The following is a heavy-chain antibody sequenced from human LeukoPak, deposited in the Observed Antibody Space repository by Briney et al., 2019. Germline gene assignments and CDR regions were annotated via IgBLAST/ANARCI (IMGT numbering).Heavy chain of an antibody. CDR2: ISGSGGST. CDR1: GFTFSSYG. J-gene: IGHJ4*02. CDR3: ARGPGKASFDY. Sequence: GGSLRLSCAASGFTFSSYGMSWVRQAPGKGLEWVSAISGSGGSTYYADSVKGRFTISRDNSKNTLYLQMNSLRAEDTAVYYCARGPGKASFDYWGQGTLVTVSS. V-gene: IGHV3-23*01. D-gene: IGHD3-10*01.